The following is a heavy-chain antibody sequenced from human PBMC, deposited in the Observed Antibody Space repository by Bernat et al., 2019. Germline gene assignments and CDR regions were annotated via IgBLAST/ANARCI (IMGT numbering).Heavy chain of an antibody. CDR3: AHFNYYDSSVEIHFDY. Sequence: QITLKESGPTLVKPTQTLTLTCTFSGFSLSTSGVGVGWIRQPPGKALEWLALIYWDDDKRYSPSLKSRLTITKDTSKNQVVLTMTNMDPVDTATYYCAHFNYYDSSVEIHFDYWGQGTLVTVSS. D-gene: IGHD3-22*01. CDR2: IYWDDDK. J-gene: IGHJ4*02. V-gene: IGHV2-5*02. CDR1: GFSLSTSGVG.